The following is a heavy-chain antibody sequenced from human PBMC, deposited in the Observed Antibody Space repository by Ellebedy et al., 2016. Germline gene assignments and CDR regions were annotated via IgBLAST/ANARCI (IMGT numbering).Heavy chain of an antibody. CDR1: GYSISSGYY. CDR3: ARVGGSTPPFDY. CDR2: IYRSGNT. V-gene: IGHV4-38-2*02. Sequence: SETLSLXXTVSGYSISSGYYWGWIRQSPGKGLDWIGSIYRSGNTYYNPSLKSRVTISVDTSKNQFSLKLSSVTAADTAVYYCARVGGSTPPFDYWGQGTLVTVSS. D-gene: IGHD3-10*01. J-gene: IGHJ4*02.